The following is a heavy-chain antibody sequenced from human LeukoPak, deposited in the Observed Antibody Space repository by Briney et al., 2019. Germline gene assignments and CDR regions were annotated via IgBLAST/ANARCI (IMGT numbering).Heavy chain of an antibody. CDR1: GFTFSGYA. CDR3: AKVALGYCSGSSCYYCDY. Sequence: PGGSLRLSFEASGFTFSGYAMSWVRQAPGKGLEWVSSINAFGARTYYADSVKGRFTISRDNSKNTLYLQMNSLRAEDTALYYCAKVALGYCSGSSCYYCDYGGQGTLVTVSS. V-gene: IGHV3-23*01. CDR2: INAFGART. J-gene: IGHJ4*02. D-gene: IGHD2-15*01.